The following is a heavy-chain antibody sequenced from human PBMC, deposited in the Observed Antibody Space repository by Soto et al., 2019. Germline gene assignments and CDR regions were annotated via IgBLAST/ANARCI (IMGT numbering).Heavy chain of an antibody. J-gene: IGHJ4*02. Sequence: QVQLVQSGAEMKKPGSSVKVSCQSSGGTFNTYAMNWVRQAPGQGPEWMGDISPMLDAENYAPKFQGRVTITKEEYTGTSYMQLRSLTSEITAIYICVREVQVHTPAFVCWGQGTLVTVSS. CDR2: ISPMLDAE. V-gene: IGHV1-69*01. D-gene: IGHD2-8*01. CDR1: GGTFNTYA. CDR3: VREVQVHTPAFVC.